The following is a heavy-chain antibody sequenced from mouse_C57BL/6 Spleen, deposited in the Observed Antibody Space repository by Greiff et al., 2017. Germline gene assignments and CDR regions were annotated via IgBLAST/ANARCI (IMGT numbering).Heavy chain of an antibody. V-gene: IGHV1-9*01. CDR1: GYTFTGYW. D-gene: IGHD1-1*01. J-gene: IGHJ1*03. Sequence: QFQLQQSGAELMKPGASVKLSCKATGYTFTGYWIEWVKQRPGHGLEWIGEILPGSGSTNYNEKFKGKATFTADTSSNTAYLQLSSLTTEDSAIYYGARWSTTVVATGYFDVWGTGTTVTVSS. CDR3: ARWSTTVVATGYFDV. CDR2: ILPGSGST.